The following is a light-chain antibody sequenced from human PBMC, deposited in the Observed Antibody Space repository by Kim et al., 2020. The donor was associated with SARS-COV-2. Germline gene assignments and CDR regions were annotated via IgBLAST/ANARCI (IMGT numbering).Light chain of an antibody. V-gene: IGKV3-15*01. CDR1: QSVGTF. CDR3: QHYSSWRT. Sequence: SVAPGETATLSCRASQSVGTFLAWYQQKPGQDPRLLIYGASTRVTGIPARFSGSGSGTEFTITISNLQSEDFEVYYCQHYSSWRTFGQGTKVDIK. CDR2: GAS. J-gene: IGKJ1*01.